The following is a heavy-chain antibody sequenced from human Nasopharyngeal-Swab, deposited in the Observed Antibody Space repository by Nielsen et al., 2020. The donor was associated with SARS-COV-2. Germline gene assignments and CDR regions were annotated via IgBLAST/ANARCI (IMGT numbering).Heavy chain of an antibody. J-gene: IGHJ4*02. D-gene: IGHD5-24*01. CDR2: SNSNRGYT. CDR3: ARGGSEIDHNFFDL. V-gene: IGHV1-2*06. Sequence: ASVKVSCKPSGYTFIDYYIHWVRQAPAQGLEWVGRSNSNRGYTNYAQTFQGRLTLTRDTSIGTAYMKLTSLGSDDTALFFCARGGSEIDHNFFDLWGQGTLVTVSS. CDR1: GYTFIDYY.